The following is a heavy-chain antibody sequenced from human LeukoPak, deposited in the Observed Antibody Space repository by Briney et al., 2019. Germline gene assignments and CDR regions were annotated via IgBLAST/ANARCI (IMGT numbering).Heavy chain of an antibody. J-gene: IGHJ4*02. CDR3: ARHPPITIFGVAEYYFDY. Sequence: SETLSLTCAVYGGSFSGYYWSWIRQPPGKGLEWIGEINHSGSTNYNPSLKSRVTISVDTSKNQFSLKLSSVTAADTAVYYCARHPPITIFGVAEYYFDYWGQGTLVTVSS. CDR1: GGSFSGYY. D-gene: IGHD3-3*01. CDR2: INHSGST. V-gene: IGHV4-34*01.